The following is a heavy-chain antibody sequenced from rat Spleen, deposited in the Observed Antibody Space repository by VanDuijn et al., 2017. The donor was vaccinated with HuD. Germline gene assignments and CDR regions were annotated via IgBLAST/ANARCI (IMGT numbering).Heavy chain of an antibody. Sequence: EVQLVESDGGLVQPGRSMKLSCAASGFTFNNYYMAWVRQAPTKGLEWVTVISTGGDNTHYRDSVKGRFTISRDNAKSTLSLQMDSLRSEDTATYYCARRHYGYTDYFDYWGQGVMVTVSS. V-gene: IGHV5-25*01. CDR3: ARRHYGYTDYFDY. J-gene: IGHJ2*01. D-gene: IGHD1-9*01. CDR2: ISTGGDNT. CDR1: GFTFNNYY.